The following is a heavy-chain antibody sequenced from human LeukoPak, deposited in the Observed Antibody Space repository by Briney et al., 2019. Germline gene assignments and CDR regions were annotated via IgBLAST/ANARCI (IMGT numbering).Heavy chain of an antibody. Sequence: ASVKVSCKASGYTFTSYDINWVRQATGQGLEWMGWMNPNSGNTGYAQKFQGRVTMTEDTSTDTAYMELSSLRSEDTAVYYCATGGSSWYENYYYMDVWGKGTTVTISS. CDR2: MNPNSGNT. V-gene: IGHV1-8*01. CDR1: GYTFTSYD. CDR3: ATGGSSWYENYYYMDV. D-gene: IGHD6-13*01. J-gene: IGHJ6*03.